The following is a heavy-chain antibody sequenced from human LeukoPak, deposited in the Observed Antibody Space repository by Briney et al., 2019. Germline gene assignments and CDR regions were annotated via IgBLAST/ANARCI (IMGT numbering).Heavy chain of an antibody. D-gene: IGHD3-3*01. CDR2: IFHSGST. CDR3: ARQPSGYYGDSGYYPYYFDY. V-gene: IGHV4-59*08. Sequence: SETLSLTCAVYGGSFSGYYWSWIRQPPGKGLEWIGYIFHSGSTKYGPSLNSRVTISLDTSKNQFSLSLNSVTAADTAVYYCARQPSGYYGDSGYYPYYFDYWGQGILVTVSS. CDR1: GGSFSGYY. J-gene: IGHJ4*02.